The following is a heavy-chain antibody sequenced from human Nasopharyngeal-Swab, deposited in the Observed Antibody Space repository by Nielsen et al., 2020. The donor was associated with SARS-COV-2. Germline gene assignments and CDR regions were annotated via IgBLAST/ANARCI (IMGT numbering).Heavy chain of an antibody. CDR1: GFSLSDHY. Sequence: GGSLRLSCVASGFSLSDHYMDWVRQAPGKGLEWVGRIRNKAKGDTTDYAPSLQGRVTISRDDSRKSLFLQMNCLKTEDTAVYYCAKDQMITFGGVIAKVPRWAAFDIWGQGTMVTVSS. CDR3: AKDQMITFGGVIAKVPRWAAFDI. D-gene: IGHD3-16*02. CDR2: IRNKAKGDTT. J-gene: IGHJ3*02. V-gene: IGHV3-72*01.